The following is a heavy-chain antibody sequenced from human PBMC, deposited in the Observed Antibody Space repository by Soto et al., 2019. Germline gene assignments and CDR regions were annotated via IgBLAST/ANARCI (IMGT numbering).Heavy chain of an antibody. J-gene: IGHJ5*02. CDR3: ARGVGSGSYYNQYNWFDP. CDR2: INVNSGST. CDR1: GYTLTGYY. D-gene: IGHD3-10*01. Sequence: ASVKVSCKASGYTLTGYYMHWVRQAPGQRLEWMGWINVNSGSTKYAQKVQGRVTMTRDTSMSTAYMELRSLRSDDTAVYYCARGVGSGSYYNQYNWFDPWGQGTLVTVSS. V-gene: IGHV1-2*02.